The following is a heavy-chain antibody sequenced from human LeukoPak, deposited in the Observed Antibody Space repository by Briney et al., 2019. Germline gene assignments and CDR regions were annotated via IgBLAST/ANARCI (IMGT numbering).Heavy chain of an antibody. D-gene: IGHD2-15*01. CDR3: ASPSGASTW. J-gene: IGHJ4*02. V-gene: IGHV4-4*02. CDR2: IYHSGNT. CDR1: GGSIGSNIW. Sequence: PSETLSLTCAVFGGSIGSNIWWSWVRQPPGKGLEWIGEIYHSGNTNYNPSLKSRVTISVDKSKNQFSLTLSSVTAADTAVYYCASPSGASTWWGQGSLFSVSS.